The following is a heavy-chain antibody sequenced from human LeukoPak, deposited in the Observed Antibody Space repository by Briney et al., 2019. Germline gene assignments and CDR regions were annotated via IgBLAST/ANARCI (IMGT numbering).Heavy chain of an antibody. Sequence: NPGESLTLSCAASGFTFSSYGLNWVRQAPGKGLEWVSTISSGGHIYYEDSVKGRFTISRDNAKNSLYLQMNSLRAEDTAVYYCARDQDGGKYYYESSGYSHWGQGILVTVSS. CDR3: ARDQDGGKYYYESSGYSH. V-gene: IGHV3-21*01. J-gene: IGHJ4*02. CDR2: ISSGGHI. CDR1: GFTFSSYG. D-gene: IGHD3-22*01.